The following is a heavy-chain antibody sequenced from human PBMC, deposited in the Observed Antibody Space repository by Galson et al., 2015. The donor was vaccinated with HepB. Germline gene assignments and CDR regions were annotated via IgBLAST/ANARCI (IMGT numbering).Heavy chain of an antibody. CDR3: ARGTIVVVPAANPYYFDY. J-gene: IGHJ4*02. V-gene: IGHV1-69*13. CDR2: IIPIFGTA. Sequence: SVKVSCKASGGTFSSYAISWVRQAPGQGLEWMGGIIPIFGTANYAQKFQGSVTITADESTSTAYMELSSLRSEDTAVYYCARGTIVVVPAANPYYFDYWGQGTLVTVSS. CDR1: GGTFSSYA. D-gene: IGHD2-2*01.